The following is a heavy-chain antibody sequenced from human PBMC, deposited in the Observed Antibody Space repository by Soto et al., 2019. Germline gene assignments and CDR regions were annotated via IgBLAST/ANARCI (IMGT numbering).Heavy chain of an antibody. V-gene: IGHV3-30-3*01. CDR3: VYDSRGYFDY. J-gene: IGHJ4*02. CDR2: ISYDGTNK. Sequence: GGSLRLSCAASGFTFSEYPMHWVRQAPGKGLEWVALISYDGTNKYYADSVKGRFTISRDNSKNTLSLQMDSLRAEDTAVYYCVYDSRGYFDYWGQGTLVTVSS. D-gene: IGHD3-22*01. CDR1: GFTFSEYP.